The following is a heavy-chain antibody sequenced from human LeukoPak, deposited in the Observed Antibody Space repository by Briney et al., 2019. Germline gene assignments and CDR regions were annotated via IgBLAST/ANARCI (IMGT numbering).Heavy chain of an antibody. CDR2: ISWNSGSI. D-gene: IGHD3-9*01. CDR3: AKDGLYDILTGYFDY. J-gene: IGHJ4*02. CDR1: GFTFSSYA. Sequence: GGSLRLSCAASGFTFSSYAMSWVRQAPGKGLEWVSGISWNSGSIGYADSVKGRFTISRDNAKNSLYLQMNSLRAEDMALYYCAKDGLYDILTGYFDYWGQGTLVTVSS. V-gene: IGHV3-9*03.